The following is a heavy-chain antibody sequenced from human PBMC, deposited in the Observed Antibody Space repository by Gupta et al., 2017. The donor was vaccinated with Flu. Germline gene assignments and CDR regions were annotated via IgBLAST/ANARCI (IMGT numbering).Heavy chain of an antibody. CDR2: ISWNSGSI. CDR1: GFTFDDYA. J-gene: IGHJ4*02. D-gene: IGHD6-6*01. V-gene: IGHV3-9*01. CDR3: AKDGDLSWVRSDSSSSVAFFDY. Sequence: EVQLVESGGGLVQPGRSLRLSCAASGFTFDDYAMHWVRQAPGKGLEWVSGISWNSGSIGYADSVKGRFTISRDNAKNSLYLQMNSLRAEDTALYYCAKDGDLSWVRSDSSSSVAFFDYWGQGTLVTVSS.